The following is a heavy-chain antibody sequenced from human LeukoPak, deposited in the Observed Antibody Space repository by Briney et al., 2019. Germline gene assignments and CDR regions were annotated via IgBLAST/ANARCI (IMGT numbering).Heavy chain of an antibody. CDR3: ARDRGSSGWYEFDY. Sequence: GGSLRISCAASGFTSSNYWMSWVRQAPGEGLEWVANIKQDGSEKYYVDSVKGRFTISRDNAKNSLYLQMNSLRAEDTAVYYCARDRGSSGWYEFDYWGQGTLVTVSS. D-gene: IGHD6-19*01. CDR2: IKQDGSEK. CDR1: GFTSSNYW. V-gene: IGHV3-7*01. J-gene: IGHJ4*02.